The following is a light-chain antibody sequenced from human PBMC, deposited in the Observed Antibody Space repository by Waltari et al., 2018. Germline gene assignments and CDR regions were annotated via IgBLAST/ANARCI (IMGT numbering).Light chain of an antibody. J-gene: IGLJ3*02. CDR1: SSDIGANEY. Sequence: SALTQPASVSGPPGQSITISCAGTSSDIGANEYVSWYQQHPDKAPKLIIHDVFNRPSGISNRFSGSKSANTASLTITGLQAEDEADYYCCAYTIRSTLVFGGGTRVTVL. V-gene: IGLV2-14*03. CDR2: DVF. CDR3: CAYTIRSTLV.